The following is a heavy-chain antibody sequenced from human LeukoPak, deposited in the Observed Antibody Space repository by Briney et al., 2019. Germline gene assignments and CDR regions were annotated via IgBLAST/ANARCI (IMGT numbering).Heavy chain of an antibody. CDR2: IYYSGST. V-gene: IGHV4-59*08. D-gene: IGHD1-26*01. J-gene: IGHJ4*02. CDR1: GGSISSYY. CDR3: AKSGGYGLIDY. Sequence: MPSETLSLTCTVSGGSISSYYWSWIRQPPGKGLEWIGYIYYSGSTTYNPSLKSRVTISIDTSKNQFSLRLNSVTAADTAMYYCAKSGGYGLIDYWGQGTRVTVSS.